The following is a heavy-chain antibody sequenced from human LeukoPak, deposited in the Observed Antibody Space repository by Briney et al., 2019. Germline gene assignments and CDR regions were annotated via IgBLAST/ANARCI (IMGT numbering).Heavy chain of an antibody. CDR2: TYYRSKWYS. D-gene: IGHD6-6*01. CDR3: ARDQLARGLKWFDP. Sequence: SQTLSLTFAISGDSVPSNSAAWNWIRQSPSRALEGLGRTYYRSKWYSDYAVYVKSRTTINPDTSKNQFSLQLNSMTPEDTAVYYCARDQLARGLKWFDPWGQGTLVTVSS. J-gene: IGHJ5*02. V-gene: IGHV6-1*01. CDR1: GDSVPSNSAA.